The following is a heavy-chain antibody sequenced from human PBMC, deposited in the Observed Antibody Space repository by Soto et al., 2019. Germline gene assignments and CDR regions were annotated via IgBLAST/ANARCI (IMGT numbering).Heavy chain of an antibody. CDR1: VIMLKDYA. Sequence: VQLAESGGGLVQPGESLRLSCVGSVIMLKDYAMHWVRQVPGRGLEWVAGIYWDGGGVDYADSVKGRFTTSRDNGKNSLYLEMNSLRVDDTAVYYCTKDILAGGADVWGQGTSVTVSS. J-gene: IGHJ6*02. D-gene: IGHD3-3*02. CDR2: IYWDGGGV. V-gene: IGHV3-9*01. CDR3: TKDILAGGADV.